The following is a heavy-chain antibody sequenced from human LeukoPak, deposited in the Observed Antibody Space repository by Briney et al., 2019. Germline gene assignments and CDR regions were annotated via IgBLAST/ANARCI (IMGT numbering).Heavy chain of an antibody. CDR2: IYYSGST. Sequence: SETLSLTCTVSGGSISSYYWSWIRQPPGKGLEWIGYIYYSGSTNYNPPLKSRVTISVDTSKNQFSLKLSSVTAADTAVYYCARAAAPYYYYGMDVWGQGTTVTVSS. CDR3: ARAAAPYYYYGMDV. D-gene: IGHD6-13*01. CDR1: GGSISSYY. V-gene: IGHV4-59*01. J-gene: IGHJ6*02.